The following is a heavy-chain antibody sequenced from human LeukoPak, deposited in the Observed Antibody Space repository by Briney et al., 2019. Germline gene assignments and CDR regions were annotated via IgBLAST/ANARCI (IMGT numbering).Heavy chain of an antibody. CDR3: ARVYRYYYMDV. V-gene: IGHV4-38-2*02. J-gene: IGHJ6*03. CDR1: GYSICSGNY. D-gene: IGHD2-2*02. CDR2: IYHSGST. Sequence: SETLSLTCTVSGYSICSGNYWGWILQPPGKGLEWIGSIYHSGSTYYNPSLKSRATISVDTSKNQFSLKLSSVTAADTAVYYCARVYRYYYMDVWGKGTTVTISS.